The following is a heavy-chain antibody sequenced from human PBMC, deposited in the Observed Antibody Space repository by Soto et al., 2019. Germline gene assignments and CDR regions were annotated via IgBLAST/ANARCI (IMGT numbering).Heavy chain of an antibody. J-gene: IGHJ4*02. CDR1: GGTFSSYT. CDR3: ARVDCSGGSCYPYYFDY. D-gene: IGHD2-15*01. Sequence: QVQLVQSGAEVKKPGSSVKVSCKASGGTFSSYTISWVRQAPGQGLEWMGRIIPILGIANYAQKFQGRVTITADKSTSTAYMELSSLRSEDTAVYYCARVDCSGGSCYPYYFDYWGQGTLVTVSS. CDR2: IIPILGIA. V-gene: IGHV1-69*02.